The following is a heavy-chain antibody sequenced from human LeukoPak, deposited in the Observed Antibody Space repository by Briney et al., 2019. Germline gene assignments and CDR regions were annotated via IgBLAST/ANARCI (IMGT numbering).Heavy chain of an antibody. J-gene: IGHJ4*02. V-gene: IGHV3-23*01. CDR1: GFTFSSYP. Sequence: GGSLRLSCAASGFTFSSYPMNWVRQAPGKGLEWVSAISGTGGGTYYADSVRGRFTISRDNSKNTLYLQMNSLRAEDTAIYYCARIATSSWTDYWGPETLVTVSS. CDR3: ARIATSSWTDY. CDR2: ISGTGGGT. D-gene: IGHD6-13*01.